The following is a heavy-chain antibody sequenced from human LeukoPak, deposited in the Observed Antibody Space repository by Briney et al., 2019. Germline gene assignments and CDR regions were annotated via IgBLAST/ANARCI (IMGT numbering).Heavy chain of an antibody. D-gene: IGHD5-24*01. CDR1: GYSFATNW. CDR2: IDPYDSDP. V-gene: IGHV5-51*01. CDR3: ARQTATINYFDY. J-gene: IGHJ4*02. Sequence: GESLKISCKGSGYSFATNWIGWVRQMPGKGLELKGIIDPYDSDPRYSPSFQGQVTISADKSISTAYLQWSSLKASDTAMYYCARQTATINYFDYWGQGTLVTVSS.